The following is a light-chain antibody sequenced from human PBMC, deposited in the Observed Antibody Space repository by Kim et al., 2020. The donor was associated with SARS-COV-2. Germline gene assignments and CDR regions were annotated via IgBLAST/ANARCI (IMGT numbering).Light chain of an antibody. V-gene: IGKV3-20*01. J-gene: IGKJ2*01. Sequence: SPGERAPLSCRASQSMASSYVAWYQQKPGQAPRVLIYGASARATGIPDRFSGSGSGTDFTLTISRLEPEDFALYYCQQYGSSPEYTFGQGTKLEI. CDR1: QSMASSY. CDR2: GAS. CDR3: QQYGSSPEYT.